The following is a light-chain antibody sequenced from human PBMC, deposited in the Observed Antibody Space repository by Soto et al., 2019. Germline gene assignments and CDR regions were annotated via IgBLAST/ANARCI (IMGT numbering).Light chain of an antibody. CDR3: QQGSAWPYT. Sequence: EIVLTQSPATLSVSPGDRVTLSCGASQSVSSSLAWYQQRSGQAPGLLVYDASKRATGIPARFSGSGSGTDFTLTISSLQPEDSAAYYCQQGSAWPYTFGQGTKLEIK. J-gene: IGKJ2*01. CDR1: QSVSSS. CDR2: DAS. V-gene: IGKV3-11*01.